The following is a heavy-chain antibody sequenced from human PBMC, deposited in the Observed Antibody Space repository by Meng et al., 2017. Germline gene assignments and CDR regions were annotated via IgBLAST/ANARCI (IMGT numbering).Heavy chain of an antibody. D-gene: IGHD1-20*01. V-gene: IGHV3-23*01. J-gene: IGHJ6*02. CDR1: GFTFSSYA. Sequence: GESLKISCAASGFTFSSYAMSWVRQAPGKGLEWVSVISGSGGSTYYADSVKGRFTISRDNSKNTLYLQMNSLRAEDTAVYYCAKRSITGTTPNYYYGMDVWGQGTTVTVSS. CDR2: ISGSGGST. CDR3: AKRSITGTTPNYYYGMDV.